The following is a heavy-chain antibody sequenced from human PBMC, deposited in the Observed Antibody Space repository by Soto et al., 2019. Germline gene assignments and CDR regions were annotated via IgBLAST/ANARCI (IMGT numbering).Heavy chain of an antibody. CDR2: TYYRSKWYN. CDR1: GDSVSSNSAA. J-gene: IGHJ5*02. D-gene: IGHD3-3*01. CDR3: ARDHGNYDFWSGYYHWFDP. V-gene: IGHV6-1*01. Sequence: PSQTLSLTCAISGDSVSSNSAAWNWIRQSPSRGLEWFGRTYYRSKWYNDYVVSVKSRITINPDTSKNQFSLQLNSVTPEDTAVYYCARDHGNYDFWSGYYHWFDPWGQGTLVTVSS.